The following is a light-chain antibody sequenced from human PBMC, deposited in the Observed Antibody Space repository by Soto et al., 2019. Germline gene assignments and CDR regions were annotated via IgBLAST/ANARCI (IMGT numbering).Light chain of an antibody. CDR3: QQYNNWPPLT. CDR1: HSVSSN. J-gene: IGKJ4*01. CDR2: GAS. V-gene: IGKV3-15*01. Sequence: EIVMTQSPATLSVSPGERATLSCSASHSVSSNLAWYQQKPGQAPRLLIYGASNRATGIPDRFSGSGSGTEFTLTISSLQSEDFAVYYCQQYNNWPPLTFGGGTKVEIK.